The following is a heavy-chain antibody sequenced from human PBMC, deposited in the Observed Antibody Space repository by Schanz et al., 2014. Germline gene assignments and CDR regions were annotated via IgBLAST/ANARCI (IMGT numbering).Heavy chain of an antibody. D-gene: IGHD3-10*01. V-gene: IGHV3-23*01. CDR3: AKDQGSYGSGSYSYFDY. J-gene: IGHJ4*02. CDR1: GFTFSNTW. CDR2: ISGSGGST. Sequence: EVQLMESGGGLVKPGGSLRLSCAASGFTFSNTWMNWVRQTPGKGLEWVSAISGSGGSTYYADSVKGRFIISRDNSRKTLYLQMNSLRADDTAVYYCAKDQGSYGSGSYSYFDYWGQGTLATVSS.